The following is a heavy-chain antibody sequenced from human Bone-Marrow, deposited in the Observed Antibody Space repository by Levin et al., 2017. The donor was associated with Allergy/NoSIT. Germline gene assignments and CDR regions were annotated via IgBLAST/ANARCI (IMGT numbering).Heavy chain of an antibody. CDR3: ARGGYCTSTSCPTYLDY. J-gene: IGHJ4*02. V-gene: IGHV3-33*01. D-gene: IGHD2-2*01. CDR2: IWYDGGNK. Sequence: LSLTCAASGFTFRNYGMHWVRQAPGKGLEWVAVIWYDGGNKYYADSVKGRFTISRDNSKNTLYLQMNSLRAADTALYYCARGGYCTSTSCPTYLDYWGQGTLVTVSS. CDR1: GFTFRNYG.